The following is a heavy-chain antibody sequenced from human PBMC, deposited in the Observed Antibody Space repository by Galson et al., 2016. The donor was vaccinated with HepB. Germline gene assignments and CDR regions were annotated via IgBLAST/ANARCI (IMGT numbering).Heavy chain of an antibody. Sequence: SLRLSCAASGFTFSNYWMNWIRQAPGKGLEWVSRINGDGSSTTYADSVRGRFIISRDNAKNTLYLQMNCLRSEDTAVYYCARGQTSFYYYYALDVWGQGTTVTVSS. CDR1: GFTFSNYW. V-gene: IGHV3-74*01. CDR2: INGDGSST. J-gene: IGHJ6*02. CDR3: ARGQTSFYYYYALDV.